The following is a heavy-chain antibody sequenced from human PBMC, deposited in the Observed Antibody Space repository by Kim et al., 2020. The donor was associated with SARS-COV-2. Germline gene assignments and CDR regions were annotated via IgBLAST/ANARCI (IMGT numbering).Heavy chain of an antibody. Sequence: GGSLRLSCAASGLTFSSYAMHWVRQAPGKGLEWVAVISYDGSNKYYADSVKGRFTISRDNSKNTLELQMNSLRAEDTAVYYCASDYYGYVWGGQTSALDPWGQGTLVTVSS. CDR3: ASDYYGYVWGGQTSALDP. V-gene: IGHV3-30*04. J-gene: IGHJ5*02. CDR2: ISYDGSNK. CDR1: GLTFSSYA. D-gene: IGHD3-16*01.